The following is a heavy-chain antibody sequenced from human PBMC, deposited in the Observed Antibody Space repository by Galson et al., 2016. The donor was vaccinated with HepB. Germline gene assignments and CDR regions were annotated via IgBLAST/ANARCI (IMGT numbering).Heavy chain of an antibody. CDR3: SRRPTDISDTSFRNWFDP. CDR2: IYYSGSA. D-gene: IGHD3-22*01. J-gene: IGHJ5*02. CDR1: GGSTSSSSHY. Sequence: SETLSLTCTVSGGSTSSSSHYWGWIRQSPEKGLEWIGSIYYSGSAYYNPSLRSRVTISIDTSKNQFSLNLYSVTAADTAVYYCSRRPTDISDTSFRNWFDPWGQGTLVTVSS. V-gene: IGHV4-39*01.